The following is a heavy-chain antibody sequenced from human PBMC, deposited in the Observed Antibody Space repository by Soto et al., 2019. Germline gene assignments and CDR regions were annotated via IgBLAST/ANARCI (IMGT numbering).Heavy chain of an antibody. CDR3: AKAHSASTVTTSFYYGMDV. CDR1: GFTFSSYA. CDR2: ISGSGGST. V-gene: IGHV3-23*01. Sequence: GGSLRLSCAASGFTFSSYAMSWVRQAPGKGLEWVSAISGSGGSTYYADSVKGRFTISRDNSKNTLYLQMNSLRAEDTAVYYCAKAHSASTVTTSFYYGMDVWGQGTTVTVSS. J-gene: IGHJ6*02. D-gene: IGHD4-17*01.